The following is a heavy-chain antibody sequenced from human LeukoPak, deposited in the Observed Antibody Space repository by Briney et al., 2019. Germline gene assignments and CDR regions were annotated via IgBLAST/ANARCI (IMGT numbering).Heavy chain of an antibody. Sequence: GASVKVSRMASGYTFTSCYMHWVRPAPGQGLEWMGIINPSGGSTSYAQKFQGRVTMTRDTSTSTVYIELSSLRSEDTAVYYCARPYCSSTRCQRPFDYWGQGTLVTVSS. CDR3: ARPYCSSTRCQRPFDY. CDR1: GYTFTSCY. V-gene: IGHV1-46*01. CDR2: INPSGGST. J-gene: IGHJ4*02. D-gene: IGHD2-2*01.